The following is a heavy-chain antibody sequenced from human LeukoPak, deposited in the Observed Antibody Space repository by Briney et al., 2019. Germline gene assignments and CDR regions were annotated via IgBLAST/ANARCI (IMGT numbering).Heavy chain of an antibody. CDR1: GGSFSGYY. CDR3: AREGVGATSYAFDY. CDR2: VNHSGIT. V-gene: IGHV4-34*01. D-gene: IGHD1-26*01. Sequence: SETLSLTCAVYGGSFSGYYWSFIRQSPGKGLEWIGEVNHSGITNYNPSLKSRVTISVDTSKNQFSLKLSSVTAADTAVYYCAREGVGATSYAFDYWGQGTLVTVSS. J-gene: IGHJ4*02.